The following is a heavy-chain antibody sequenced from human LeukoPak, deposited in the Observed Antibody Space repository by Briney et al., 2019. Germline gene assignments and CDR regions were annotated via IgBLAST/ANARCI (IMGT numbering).Heavy chain of an antibody. D-gene: IGHD3-22*01. V-gene: IGHV3-48*03. CDR3: ARGYLSSGYSQGFVY. CDR2: ISSSGSTI. CDR1: GFTFSSYE. Sequence: GGSLRLSCAASGFTFSSYEMNWVRQAPGKGLEWVSYISSSGSTIYYADSVKGRFTISRDNAKNSLYPQMNSLRAEDTAVYYCARGYLSSGYSQGFVYWGEGTLVTVSS. J-gene: IGHJ4*02.